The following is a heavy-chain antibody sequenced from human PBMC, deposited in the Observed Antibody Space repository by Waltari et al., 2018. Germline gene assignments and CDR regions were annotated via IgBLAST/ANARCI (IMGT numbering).Heavy chain of an antibody. CDR1: GFTFSIHA. CDR3: AKDRGYEFPYYSDC. V-gene: IGHV3-23*01. J-gene: IGHJ4*02. D-gene: IGHD6-13*01. Sequence: EVQLLQSGGGLVQPGGSLRLSCEASGFTFSIHAMTWVRKAPGKGLEWVSIISGNSADIYYADSVKGRFTISRDNSRNTLYLQMNSVRAEDTAVYYCAKDRGYEFPYYSDCWGQGTLVTVSS. CDR2: ISGNSADI.